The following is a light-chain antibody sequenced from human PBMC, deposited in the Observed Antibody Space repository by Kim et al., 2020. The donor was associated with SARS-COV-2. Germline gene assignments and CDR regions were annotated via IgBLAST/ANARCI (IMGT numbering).Light chain of an antibody. V-gene: IGKV3-20*01. CDR2: SAS. J-gene: IGKJ2*01. CDR1: QPGRDNS. Sequence: SPGNRGTRSCRASQPGRDNSVAWYQHEPGQTPRVLIYSASSRARGVPERFRGSGSGTDFTLTIDRLEPEDFAVYYCQIYNLSPPNAFGQGTKLEI. CDR3: QIYNLSPPNA.